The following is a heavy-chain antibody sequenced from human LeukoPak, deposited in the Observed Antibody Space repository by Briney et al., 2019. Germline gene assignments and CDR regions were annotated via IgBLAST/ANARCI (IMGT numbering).Heavy chain of an antibody. CDR3: ARGHSSSWYPRPYYYYYGMDV. J-gene: IGHJ6*02. CDR2: ISPYNGNT. V-gene: IGHV1-18*01. CDR1: GYTFTNFG. Sequence: ASVKVSCKSSGYTFTNFGISWVRQAPGQGLEWMGWISPYNGNTNYAQKFQGRVTMTRDTSTSTVYMELSSLRSEDTAVYYCARGHSSSWYPRPYYYYYGMDVWGQGTTVTVSS. D-gene: IGHD6-13*01.